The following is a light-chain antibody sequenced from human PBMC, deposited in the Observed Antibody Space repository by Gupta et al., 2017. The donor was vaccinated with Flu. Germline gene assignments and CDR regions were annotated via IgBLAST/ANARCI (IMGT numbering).Light chain of an antibody. Sequence: QSALTQPASVSGSPGQSSTISCTGTSSDVGGYNYVSWYHHHPGKAPNLLIFEVNNRPSGVSSRFSASKSGNTASLTIAGLQAEEEADYYYNSYTSDTILYVFGTGTKVTVL. CDR2: EVN. CDR1: SSDVGGYNY. V-gene: IGLV2-14*01. CDR3: NSYTSDTILYV. J-gene: IGLJ1*01.